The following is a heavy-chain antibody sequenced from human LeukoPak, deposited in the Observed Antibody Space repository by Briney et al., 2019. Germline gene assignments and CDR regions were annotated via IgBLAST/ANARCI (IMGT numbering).Heavy chain of an antibody. CDR2: IYPGDSDT. V-gene: IGHV5-51*01. D-gene: IGHD6-13*01. CDR3: ARAPGIAAATLPFDY. Sequence: GESLKISCKGSGYSFTSYWIGWVRQMRGKGLEWMGIIYPGDSDTRYSPSFQGQVTISADKSISTAYLQWSSLKASDTAMYYCARAPGIAAATLPFDYWGQGTLVTVSS. CDR1: GYSFTSYW. J-gene: IGHJ4*02.